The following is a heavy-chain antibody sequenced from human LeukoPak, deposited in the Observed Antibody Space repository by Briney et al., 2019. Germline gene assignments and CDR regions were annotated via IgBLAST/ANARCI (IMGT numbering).Heavy chain of an antibody. J-gene: IGHJ6*02. CDR1: GFTFSDYY. CDR3: ARDIAAADPERIYYYYGMDV. CDR2: ISSSGSTI. Sequence: PGGSLRLSCAASGFTFSDYYMSWIRQAPGKGLEWVSYISSSGSTIYYADSVKGRFTISRDNAKNSLYLQMNSLRAEDTAVYYRARDIAAADPERIYYYYGMDVWGQGTTVTVSS. V-gene: IGHV3-11*01. D-gene: IGHD6-13*01.